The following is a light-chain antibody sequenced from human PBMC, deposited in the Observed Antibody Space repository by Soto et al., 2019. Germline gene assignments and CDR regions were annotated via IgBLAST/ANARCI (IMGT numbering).Light chain of an antibody. V-gene: IGLV3-21*01. Sequence: SDELTQPPSVSVAPGETARITCGGNNIGRKSVHWYHQKPGQAPVLLIYYDSDRTSRIPERFTGSDSWHTATPTITRVEAGDEADSYCQVWVSNSDPEVFGGGTKLTVL. CDR3: QVWVSNSDPEV. J-gene: IGLJ2*01. CDR1: NIGRKS. CDR2: YDS.